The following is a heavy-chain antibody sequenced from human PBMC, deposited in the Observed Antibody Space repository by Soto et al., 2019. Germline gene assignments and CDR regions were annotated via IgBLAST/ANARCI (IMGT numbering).Heavy chain of an antibody. J-gene: IGHJ4*02. Sequence: QITLKESGPTLVKPTQTLTLTCNFSGFSLSTVGVAVGWIRQPPGKAPEWLAVIYWDDDTRYSPSLNNRLTITKDTSKNQVLLRMTNMDPVDTATYYCAHRHPGVDLYYDYWGQGTLVTVSS. CDR3: AHRHPGVDLYYDY. CDR1: GFSLSTVGVA. CDR2: IYWDDDT. D-gene: IGHD5-12*01. V-gene: IGHV2-5*02.